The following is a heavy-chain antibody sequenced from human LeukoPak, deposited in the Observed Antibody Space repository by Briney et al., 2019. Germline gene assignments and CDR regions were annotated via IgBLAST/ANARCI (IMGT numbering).Heavy chain of an antibody. CDR3: ARPSSITGTFGDYYYYGMDV. CDR1: GFTFSSYA. J-gene: IGHJ6*02. V-gene: IGHV3-23*01. D-gene: IGHD1-7*01. Sequence: PGGSLRLSCAASGFTFSSYAMSWVRQAPGKGLEWVSAISGSGGSTYYADSVKGRFTISRDNAKNSLYLQMNSLRAEDTAVYYCARPSSITGTFGDYYYYGMDVWGQGTTVTVSS. CDR2: ISGSGGST.